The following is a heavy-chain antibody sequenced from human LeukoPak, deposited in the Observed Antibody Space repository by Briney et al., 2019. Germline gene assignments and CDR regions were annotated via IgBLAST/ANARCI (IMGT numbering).Heavy chain of an antibody. CDR3: ARGPIVGATYYYYYMDV. Sequence: PGGSLRLSCAASGFTFRNYGMSWVRQAPGKGLEWVSAISGDAADIFYADSAKGRFTISRDNSKNTLYLQLNSLRAEDTAVYHCARGPIVGATYYYYYMDVWGKGTTVTVSS. D-gene: IGHD1-26*01. V-gene: IGHV3-23*01. J-gene: IGHJ6*03. CDR1: GFTFRNYG. CDR2: ISGDAADI.